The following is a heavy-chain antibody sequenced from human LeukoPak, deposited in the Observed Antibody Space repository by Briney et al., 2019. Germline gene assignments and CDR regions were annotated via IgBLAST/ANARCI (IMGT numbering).Heavy chain of an antibody. CDR1: GFTFGDYA. CDR3: TRDQTPYY. CDR2: IASETYGGTA. V-gene: IGHV3-49*04. J-gene: IGHJ4*02. Sequence: GGSLRLSCTTSGFTFGDYAMTWVRQAPGKGLEWVGFIASETYGGTAEYAASVKGRFIISRDDSKSIAYLQMNSLKTEDTAVYYCTRDQTPYYWGQGTLVTVSS.